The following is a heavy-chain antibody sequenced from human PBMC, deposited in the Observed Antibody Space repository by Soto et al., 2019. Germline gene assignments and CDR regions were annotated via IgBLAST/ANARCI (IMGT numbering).Heavy chain of an antibody. CDR1: GFTFSSYG. CDR2: ISYDGSNK. Sequence: GGSLRLSCAASGFTFSSYGMQWVRQAPGKGLEWVAVISYDGSNKYYLDSVKGRFTLSRDKSKNTLYLQMNSLRAEDTAVYDCAKDRYDFWSGPSSGGLDYWGQGTLVTVSS. J-gene: IGHJ4*02. CDR3: AKDRYDFWSGPSSGGLDY. D-gene: IGHD3-3*01. V-gene: IGHV3-30*18.